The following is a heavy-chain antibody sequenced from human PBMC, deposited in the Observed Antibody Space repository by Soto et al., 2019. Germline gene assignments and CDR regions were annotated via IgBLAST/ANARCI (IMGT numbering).Heavy chain of an antibody. J-gene: IGHJ5*02. CDR1: GFRFSSYG. CDR2: ISPDGSNR. Sequence: QVKLVESGGGVVQPGRSLRLSCAASGFRFSSYGMHWVRQAPGKGLEWVARISPDGSNREYADSVKGRFTISGDNSKNTLYLHMTSLRVEDPAVYYCTKPPASLQCPPFDPWGHGTLVTVSS. V-gene: IGHV3-30*18. CDR3: TKPPASLQCPPFDP. D-gene: IGHD6-19*01.